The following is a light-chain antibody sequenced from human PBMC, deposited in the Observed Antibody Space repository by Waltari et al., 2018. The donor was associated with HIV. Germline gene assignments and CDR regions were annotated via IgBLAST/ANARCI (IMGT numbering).Light chain of an antibody. V-gene: IGKV1-5*03. Sequence: DVQMTKSPSNLSASVGDTVVITCRASQNIDHWLAWYHQRPGRAPKLLIYRTSVLESGVSSRFSGSGSGTEFTLTIRSLQPDDVGTYFCQQYSTHYGFGQGTRVE. CDR2: RTS. J-gene: IGKJ2*01. CDR1: QNIDHW. CDR3: QQYSTHYG.